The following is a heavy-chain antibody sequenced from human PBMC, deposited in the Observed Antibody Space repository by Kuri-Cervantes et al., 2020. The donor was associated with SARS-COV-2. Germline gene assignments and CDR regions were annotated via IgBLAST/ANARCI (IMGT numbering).Heavy chain of an antibody. CDR2: ISYDGSNK. V-gene: IGHV3-30-3*01. Sequence: GGSLRLSCEVSGFTLNTYAIHWVRQAPGKGLEWVAVISYDGSNKYYADSVKGRFTISRDNSKNTLYLQMNSLRAEDTAVYYCARDARITIFGVVIIEQVFDYWGQGTLVTVSS. CDR3: ARDARITIFGVVIIEQVFDY. D-gene: IGHD3-3*01. CDR1: GFTLNTYA. J-gene: IGHJ4*02.